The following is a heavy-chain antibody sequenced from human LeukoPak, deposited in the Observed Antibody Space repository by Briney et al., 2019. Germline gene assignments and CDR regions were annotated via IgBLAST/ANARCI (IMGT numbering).Heavy chain of an antibody. D-gene: IGHD2-15*01. CDR3: VRETDCTGGSCYLSRWLDP. CDR1: EFTFSKYW. J-gene: IGHJ5*02. V-gene: IGHV3-74*01. CDR2: INKDGSRT. Sequence: QSGGSLRLSCVASEFTFSKYWMHWVRQARGKGLVSVSRINKDGSRTTYADSVKGRFTIYRDNAKNTVYLQMNNLREEDTAVYYCVRETDCTGGSCYLSRWLDPWGQGTLVTVSS.